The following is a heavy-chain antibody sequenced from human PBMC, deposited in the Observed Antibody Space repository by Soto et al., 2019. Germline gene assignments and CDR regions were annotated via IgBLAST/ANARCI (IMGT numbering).Heavy chain of an antibody. J-gene: IGHJ4*02. CDR1: GFTFSSYW. V-gene: IGHV3-74*01. Sequence: EVQLVESGGGLVQPGGSLRLSCAASGFTFSSYWMHWVRQAPGKGLVWVSRADYDASTTNYADSVKGRFTISRDNAKNTLYLRMNSLTAEDTAIYYCARVARGAWGVFENWGQGTLVTVSS. CDR2: ADYDASTT. CDR3: ARVARGAWGVFEN. D-gene: IGHD3-16*01.